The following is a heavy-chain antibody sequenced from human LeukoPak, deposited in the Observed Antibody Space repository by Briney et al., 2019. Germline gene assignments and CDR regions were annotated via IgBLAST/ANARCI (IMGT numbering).Heavy chain of an antibody. CDR1: GGSISSYY. CDR2: IYYSGST. D-gene: IGHD4-17*01. CDR3: ARGGNYGDYDGYFDY. J-gene: IGHJ4*02. Sequence: DPSETLSLTCTVSGGSISSYYWSWIRQPPGKGLEWIGYIYYSGSTNYNPSLRSRVTISVDTSKNQFSLKLGSVTAADTAVYYCARGGNYGDYDGYFDYWGQGTLVTVSS. V-gene: IGHV4-59*08.